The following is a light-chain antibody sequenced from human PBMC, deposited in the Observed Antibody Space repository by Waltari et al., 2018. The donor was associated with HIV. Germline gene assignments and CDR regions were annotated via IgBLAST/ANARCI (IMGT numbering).Light chain of an antibody. CDR3: QQYDIFPIT. CDR2: GVS. J-gene: IGKJ5*01. Sequence: DIQMTQSPSSLSASVGDRVSITCRAGQYIHNSLAWFQQKPGKAPKSLIYGVSTLQSGVPSKFSGSKSGTNFTLTITSLLPEDFGIYFCQQYDIFPITFGQGTRLDI. CDR1: QYIHNS. V-gene: IGKV1-16*02.